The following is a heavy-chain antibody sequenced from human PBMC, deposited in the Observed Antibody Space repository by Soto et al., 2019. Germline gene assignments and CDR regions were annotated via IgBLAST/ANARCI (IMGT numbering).Heavy chain of an antibody. CDR3: AKSIEGGPMDV. CDR2: IFPRDSDT. D-gene: IGHD1-26*01. V-gene: IGHV5-51*01. J-gene: IGHJ6*02. Sequence: GESLKISCQGSGYTFSNHWINWVRLVPGKGLEWMGTIFPRDSDTRYSPSLQGQVIISVDKSTNTAYLQWTRLTASDTAIYYCAKSIEGGPMDVWGQGTTVTVSS. CDR1: GYTFSNHW.